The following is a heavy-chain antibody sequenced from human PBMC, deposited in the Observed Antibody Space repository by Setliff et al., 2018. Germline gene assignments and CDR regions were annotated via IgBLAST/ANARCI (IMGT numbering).Heavy chain of an antibody. CDR1: GDSISSGDYF. Sequence: NPSETLSLTCTVSGDSISSGDYFWSWIRKPPGKGLEWIAYIYHSGSAYYHPSVKSRVTMSVDTSKNQFSLHLTSVTAADTAVYYCAREVGTSTSSDAFDVWGQGMMVTVSS. V-gene: IGHV4-30-4*02. D-gene: IGHD1-26*01. CDR2: IYHSGSA. J-gene: IGHJ3*01. CDR3: AREVGTSTSSDAFDV.